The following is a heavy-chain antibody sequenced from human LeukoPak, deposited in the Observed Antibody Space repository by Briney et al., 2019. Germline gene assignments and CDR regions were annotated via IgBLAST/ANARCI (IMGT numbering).Heavy chain of an antibody. CDR3: ARVPHVLLWFGELLKNWYFDL. D-gene: IGHD3-10*01. Sequence: GGSLRLSCAASGLTFSSYSMNWVRQAPGKGLEWVSSISSSSSYIYYADSVKGRFTISRDNAKNSLYLQMNSLRAEDTAVYYCARVPHVLLWFGELLKNWYFDLWGRGTLVTVSS. V-gene: IGHV3-21*01. CDR1: GLTFSSYS. J-gene: IGHJ2*01. CDR2: ISSSSSYI.